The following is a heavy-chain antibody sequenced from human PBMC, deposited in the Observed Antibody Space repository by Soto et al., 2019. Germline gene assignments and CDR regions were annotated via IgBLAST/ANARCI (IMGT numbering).Heavy chain of an antibody. V-gene: IGHV3-33*01. CDR2: IWYDGSNN. J-gene: IGHJ4*02. D-gene: IGHD6-13*01. CDR1: GFTFSSYG. CDR3: ARSYSSSWSHFDY. Sequence: QVQLVESGGGVVQPGRSLRLSCAASGFTFSSYGMHWVRQAPGKGLEWVSVIWYDGSNNYYADSVKGRFTISRDNSKNTLYLQMNSLRAEDTAVYYCARSYSSSWSHFDYWGQGTLVTVSS.